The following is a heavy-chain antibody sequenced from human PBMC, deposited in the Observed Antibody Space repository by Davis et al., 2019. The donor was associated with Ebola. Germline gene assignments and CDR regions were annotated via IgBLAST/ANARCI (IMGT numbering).Heavy chain of an antibody. J-gene: IGHJ4*02. V-gene: IGHV3-9*01. CDR1: GFNFDDYA. CDR2: VSWNSGSI. Sequence: GGSLRLSCTASGFNFDDYAMHWVRQVPGKGLEWVSGVSWNSGSIFYVDSVRGRFTISRDNAKNSLYLEMSGLRPEDSAVYYCAKDSSVGFDYFDHWGQGILVTVSS. CDR3: AKDSSVGFDYFDH. D-gene: IGHD1-26*01.